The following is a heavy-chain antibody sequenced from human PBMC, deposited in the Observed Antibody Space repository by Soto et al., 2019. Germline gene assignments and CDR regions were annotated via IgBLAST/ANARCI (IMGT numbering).Heavy chain of an antibody. V-gene: IGHV4-30-4*01. J-gene: IGHJ3*02. Sequence: SETLSLTCTVSGGSISSGDYYWSWIRQPPGKGLEWIGYIYYSGSTYYNPSLKSRVTISVDTSKNQFSLKLSSVTAADTAVYYCAREGAGYYYDSSGYGEDAFDIWGQGTMVTVSS. CDR1: GGSISSGDYY. D-gene: IGHD3-22*01. CDR3: AREGAGYYYDSSGYGEDAFDI. CDR2: IYYSGST.